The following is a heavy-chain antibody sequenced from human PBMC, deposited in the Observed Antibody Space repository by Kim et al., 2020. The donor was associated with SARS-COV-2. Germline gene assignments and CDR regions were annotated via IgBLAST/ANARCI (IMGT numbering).Heavy chain of an antibody. J-gene: IGHJ6*02. D-gene: IGHD3-3*01. V-gene: IGHV4-39*01. CDR3: ALRPHLRYYDFWSGYPPYGMDV. Sequence: SETLSLTCTVSGGSISSSSYYWGWIRQPPGKGLEWIGSIYYSGSTYYNPSLKSRVTISVDTSKNQFSLKLSSVTAADTAVYYCALRPHLRYYDFWSGYPPYGMDVWGQGTTVTVSS. CDR2: IYYSGST. CDR1: GGSISSSSYY.